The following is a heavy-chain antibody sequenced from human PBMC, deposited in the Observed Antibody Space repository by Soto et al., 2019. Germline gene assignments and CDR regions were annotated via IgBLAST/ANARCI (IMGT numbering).Heavy chain of an antibody. V-gene: IGHV3-7*03. CDR1: GFTLSNYW. Sequence: GSLRLSCAASGFTLSNYWMTWVRQAPGKGLEWVANINKDGSQKNYVDSVKGRFTIARDNGQNSLSLQINSLRVEDTAVYYCVRELGLAYWGQGALVTVSS. CDR3: VRELGLAY. D-gene: IGHD7-27*01. CDR2: INKDGSQK. J-gene: IGHJ4*02.